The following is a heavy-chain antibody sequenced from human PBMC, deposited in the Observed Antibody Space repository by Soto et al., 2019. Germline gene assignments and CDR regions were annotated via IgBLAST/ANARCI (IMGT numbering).Heavy chain of an antibody. CDR2: INAGNGDT. Sequence: ASVKVSCKASGYSFTKNVIRWVRQAPGQRLEWMGWINAGNGDTKYSQEFQGRITITRDKSASTAYMELSSLRSEDTAVYYCARWNLNFDFWGQGALVTVSS. CDR1: GYSFTKNV. J-gene: IGHJ4*02. D-gene: IGHD1-1*01. CDR3: ARWNLNFDF. V-gene: IGHV1-3*01.